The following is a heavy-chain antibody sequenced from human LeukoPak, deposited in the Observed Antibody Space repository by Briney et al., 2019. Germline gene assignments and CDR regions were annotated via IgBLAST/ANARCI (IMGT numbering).Heavy chain of an antibody. CDR2: IYYRGST. J-gene: IGHJ4*02. V-gene: IGHV4-38-2*02. CDR3: ARYREVGATVDY. Sequence: SETLSLTCTVSGGSISSGYYWGWIRQPPGRGLEWIASIYYRGSTHYNPSLASLKSRVTISGDTSKNQFSLKLSSVTAADTAVYYCARYREVGATVDYWGQGTLVTVSS. D-gene: IGHD1-26*01. CDR1: GGSISSGYY.